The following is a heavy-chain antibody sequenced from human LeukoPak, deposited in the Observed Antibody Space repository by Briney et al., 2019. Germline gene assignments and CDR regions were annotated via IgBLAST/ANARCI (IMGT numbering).Heavy chain of an antibody. J-gene: IGHJ4*02. CDR2: TNPNSGGT. Sequence: ASVKVSCKASGYTFTGYYMHWVRQAPGQGLEWMGWTNPNSGGTNYAQKFQGRVTMTRDTSISTAYMELSRLRSDGTAVYYCARVPTYCSSTSCYARFDYWGQGTLVTVSS. V-gene: IGHV1-2*02. CDR1: GYTFTGYY. CDR3: ARVPTYCSSTSCYARFDY. D-gene: IGHD2-2*01.